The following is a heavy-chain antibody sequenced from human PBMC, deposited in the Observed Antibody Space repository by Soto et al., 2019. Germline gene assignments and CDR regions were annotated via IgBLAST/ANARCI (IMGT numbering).Heavy chain of an antibody. CDR1: GFTFGNYW. D-gene: IGHD2-15*01. CDR3: ARGKSIFYGMDV. V-gene: IGHV3-11*01. CDR2: ISSSGTTI. J-gene: IGHJ6*02. Sequence: GGSLRLSCTGSGFTFGNYWMSWVRQAPGKGLEWVSYISSSGTTIYHADSVKGRFTISRDNAKNSLFLQMNSLRAEDTAVYYCARGKSIFYGMDVWGQGTTVTVSS.